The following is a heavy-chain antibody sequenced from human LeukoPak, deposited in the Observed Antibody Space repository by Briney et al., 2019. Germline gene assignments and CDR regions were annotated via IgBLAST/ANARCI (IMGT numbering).Heavy chain of an antibody. CDR1: GFTFSSYS. Sequence: GGSLRLSCAASGFTFSSYSMNWVRQAPGKGLEWVSSISSSSSYIYYADSVKGRFTISRDNAKNSLYLQMNSLRAEDTAVYYCAKSPALWLEETGTAFDIWGRGTMVTVSS. V-gene: IGHV3-21*04. CDR2: ISSSSSYI. J-gene: IGHJ3*02. D-gene: IGHD3-10*01. CDR3: AKSPALWLEETGTAFDI.